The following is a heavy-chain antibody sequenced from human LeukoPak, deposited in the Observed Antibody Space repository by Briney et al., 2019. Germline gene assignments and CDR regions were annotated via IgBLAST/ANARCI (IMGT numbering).Heavy chain of an antibody. Sequence: SETLSLTCAVYGGSFSGYYWSWIRHPPGEGLEWIGEINHSGSTNYNPSLKSRVTISVDTSKNQFSLKLSSVTAADTAVYYCAYEPSIAVAYWGQGTLVTVSS. CDR3: AYEPSIAVAY. CDR1: GGSFSGYY. V-gene: IGHV4-34*01. J-gene: IGHJ4*02. D-gene: IGHD6-19*01. CDR2: INHSGST.